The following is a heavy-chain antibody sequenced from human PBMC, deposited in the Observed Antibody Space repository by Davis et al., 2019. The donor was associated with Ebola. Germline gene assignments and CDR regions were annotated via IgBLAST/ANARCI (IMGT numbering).Heavy chain of an antibody. CDR1: GCTFLSYA. CDR3: ARESSTRRDAFDI. V-gene: IGHV1-69*13. J-gene: IGHJ3*02. Sequence: SVKVSCKASGCTFLSYAISWVRQAPGQGRDWMGGNIPIFGTANYAQKFQRRVTITADESTSTAYMELSSLRSEDTAVYYCARESSTRRDAFDIWGQGTMVTVSS. D-gene: IGHD1-26*01. CDR2: NIPIFGTA.